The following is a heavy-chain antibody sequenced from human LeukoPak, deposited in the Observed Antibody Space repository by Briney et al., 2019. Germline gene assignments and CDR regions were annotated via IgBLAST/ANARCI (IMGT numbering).Heavy chain of an antibody. Sequence: GGSLRLSCAASGFTFSSYAMSWVRQAPGKGLEWVAFIRYDGSNKYYADSVKGRFTISRDNSKNTLYLQMNSLRAEDTAVYYCAKDWEVAVVPAALGYWGQGTLVTVSS. CDR3: AKDWEVAVVPAALGY. V-gene: IGHV3-30*02. D-gene: IGHD2-2*01. J-gene: IGHJ4*02. CDR1: GFTFSSYA. CDR2: IRYDGSNK.